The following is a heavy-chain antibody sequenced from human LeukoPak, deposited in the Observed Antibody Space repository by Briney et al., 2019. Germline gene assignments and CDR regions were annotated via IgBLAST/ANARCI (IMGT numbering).Heavy chain of an antibody. CDR3: ARPALWFGEFTHFDS. V-gene: IGHV1-2*02. Sequence: ASVKVSCKPSGYTFTGYYMHWVRQAPGQGLECMGWINPNNGDTYYAQRFQGRVTMTWDTSISTAYMELSSLRSDDTAVYYCARPALWFGEFTHFDSWGQGTLVTVSS. CDR2: INPNNGDT. CDR1: GYTFTGYY. D-gene: IGHD3-10*01. J-gene: IGHJ4*02.